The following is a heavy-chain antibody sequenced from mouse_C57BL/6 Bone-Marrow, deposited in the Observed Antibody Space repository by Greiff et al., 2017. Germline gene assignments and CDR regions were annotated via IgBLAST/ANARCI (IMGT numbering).Heavy chain of an antibody. CDR1: GYTFTDYY. J-gene: IGHJ4*01. D-gene: IGHD2-10*02. Sequence: EVQLQQSGPVLVKPGASVKMSCKASGYTFTDYYMNWVKQSHGKSLEWIGVINPYNGGTSYNQKFKGKATLTVDKSSSTAYMELNSLTSEDSAVYYCAKGYGNYVRGAMDYWGQGTSVTVSS. V-gene: IGHV1-19*01. CDR3: AKGYGNYVRGAMDY. CDR2: INPYNGGT.